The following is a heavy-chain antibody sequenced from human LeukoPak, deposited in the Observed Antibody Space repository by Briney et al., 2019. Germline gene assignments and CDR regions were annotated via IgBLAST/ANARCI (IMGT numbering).Heavy chain of an antibody. D-gene: IGHD5-12*01. V-gene: IGHV3-53*01. CDR1: GFTVSSNY. CDR2: IYSGGST. Sequence: GGSLRHSCAASGFTVSSNYMSWVRQAPGKGLEWVSVIYSGGSTYYADSAKGRFTISRDNSKNTVYLQMNSLRAEDTAVYYCARGGGYGLYYYDYWDQGTLLTVSS. CDR3: ARGGGYGLYYYDY. J-gene: IGHJ4*02.